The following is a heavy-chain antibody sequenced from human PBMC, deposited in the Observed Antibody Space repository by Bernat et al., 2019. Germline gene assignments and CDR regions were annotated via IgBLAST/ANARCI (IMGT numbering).Heavy chain of an antibody. CDR1: GFTFSNYW. J-gene: IGHJ4*02. CDR3: ARGGDGPKDY. CDR2: IKQDGSEK. Sequence: EVQLVESGGGLVQPGGSLRLSCAASGFTFSNYWMSWVRQAPGKGLEWVANIKQDGSEKYYVDSMKGRFTIFRDNAKNSLYLQMNSLRAEDTAVYYCARGGDGPKDYWGQGTLVTVSS. V-gene: IGHV3-7*03. D-gene: IGHD5-24*01.